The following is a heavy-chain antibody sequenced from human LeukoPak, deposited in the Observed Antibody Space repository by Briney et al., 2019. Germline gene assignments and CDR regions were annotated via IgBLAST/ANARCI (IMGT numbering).Heavy chain of an antibody. J-gene: IGHJ4*02. D-gene: IGHD5-18*01. V-gene: IGHV4-34*01. CDR2: INHSGST. CDR1: GGSFSGYY. Sequence: SETLSLTCAVYGGSFSGYYWSWIRQPPGKGLEWIGEINHSGSTNYNPSLKSRVTISVDTSKNQFSLKLSSVTAADTAVYYCARLRIHAIWGQGTLDTVSS. CDR3: ARLRIHAI.